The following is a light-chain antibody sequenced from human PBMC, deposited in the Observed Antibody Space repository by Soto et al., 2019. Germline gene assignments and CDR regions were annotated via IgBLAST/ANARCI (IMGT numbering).Light chain of an antibody. Sequence: EIVLTQSPGTLSLSPGERATLSCRASQSVSSSYLAWYQQKPGQAPRPLIYGASSRAIGIPDRFSGSGSGKDFTLTIRRMEPEEFAVYYCQQYGSSPWTFGQGTKVEIK. CDR2: GAS. V-gene: IGKV3-20*01. J-gene: IGKJ1*01. CDR3: QQYGSSPWT. CDR1: QSVSSSY.